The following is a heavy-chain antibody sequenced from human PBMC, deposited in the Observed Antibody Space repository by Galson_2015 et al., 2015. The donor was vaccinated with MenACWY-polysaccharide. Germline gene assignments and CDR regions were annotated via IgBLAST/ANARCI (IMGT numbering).Heavy chain of an antibody. CDR3: AREGSRIVFHAFDV. CDR1: GSKFRGSG. J-gene: IGHJ3*01. CDR2: IQYDGSQK. D-gene: IGHD3-10*02. Sequence: RLSCAASGSKFRGSGMHWVRQAPGTGLEWVAVIQYDGSQKQYIDSVKGRFTISRDNSKNTLYLEMNSLRAEDTALYYCAREGSRIVFHAFDVWGQGTMVIVSS. V-gene: IGHV3-33*01.